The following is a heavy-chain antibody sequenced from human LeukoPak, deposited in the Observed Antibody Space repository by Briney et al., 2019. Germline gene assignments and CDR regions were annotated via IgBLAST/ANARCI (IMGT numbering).Heavy chain of an antibody. CDR3: ARVGDYDILTGSWGLNFFDY. V-gene: IGHV4-4*07. CDR1: GGSISGYY. CDR2: IYTSGTT. Sequence: PSETLSLTCTVSGGSISGYYWSWIRKPAGKGLEWIGRIYTSGTTNYNPSLKSRVTMSVDTSKNQFSLNLTSVTAADTAVYYCARVGDYDILTGSWGLNFFDYWGQGTLVTVSS. D-gene: IGHD3-9*01. J-gene: IGHJ4*02.